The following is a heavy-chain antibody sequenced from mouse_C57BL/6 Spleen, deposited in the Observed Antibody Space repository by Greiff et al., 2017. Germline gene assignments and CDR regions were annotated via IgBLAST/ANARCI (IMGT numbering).Heavy chain of an antibody. D-gene: IGHD1-1*01. V-gene: IGHV5-4*01. Sequence: EVQGVESGGGLVKPGGSLKLSCAASGFTFSSYAMSWVRQTPEKRLEWVATISDGGSYTYYPDNVQGRFTISRDNAKNNLYLQMSHLKSEDTAMYYCARDGDYGSSPYFDYWGQGTTLTVSS. CDR2: ISDGGSYT. CDR1: GFTFSSYA. J-gene: IGHJ2*01. CDR3: ARDGDYGSSPYFDY.